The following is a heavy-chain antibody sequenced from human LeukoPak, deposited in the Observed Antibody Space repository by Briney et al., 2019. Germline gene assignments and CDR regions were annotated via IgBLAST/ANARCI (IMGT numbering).Heavy chain of an antibody. V-gene: IGHV3-33*01. Sequence: GGSLRLSCAASGFTFSSYGMHWIRQAPGKGLEWVSVIWYDGSNKYYADSVKGRFTISRDNSKNTLYLQMNSLRVEDTAVYYCARGPIYYDSSGYYYDFDYWGQGTLVTVSS. D-gene: IGHD3-22*01. CDR2: IWYDGSNK. CDR1: GFTFSSYG. CDR3: ARGPIYYDSSGYYYDFDY. J-gene: IGHJ4*02.